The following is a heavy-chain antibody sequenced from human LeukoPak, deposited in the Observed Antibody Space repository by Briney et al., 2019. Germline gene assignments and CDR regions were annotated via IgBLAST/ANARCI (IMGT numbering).Heavy chain of an antibody. Sequence: SETLSLTCSVSGFSVTTYHWSWIRQPAGKGLEWIGRVHASGTTNYNPSLESRVTMSVDTPKNQLSLMLTSVTAADTAVYYCARDGLYSNGYSYFDYWGQGTLVTVSS. CDR2: VHASGTT. J-gene: IGHJ4*02. V-gene: IGHV4-4*07. CDR1: GFSVTTYH. CDR3: ARDGLYSNGYSYFDY. D-gene: IGHD3-22*01.